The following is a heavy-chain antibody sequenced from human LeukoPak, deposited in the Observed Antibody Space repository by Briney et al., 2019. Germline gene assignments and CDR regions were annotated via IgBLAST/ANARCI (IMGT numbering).Heavy chain of an antibody. D-gene: IGHD6-13*01. J-gene: IGHJ4*02. CDR2: INPNSGGT. Sequence: ASVKVSCKASGHTFTGYYMHWVRQAPGQGLEWMGWINPNSGGTNYAQKFQGRVTMTRDTSISTAYMELSRLRSDDTAVYYCARTSTIAAAGTLLDYWGQGTLVTVSS. V-gene: IGHV1-2*02. CDR3: ARTSTIAAAGTLLDY. CDR1: GHTFTGYY.